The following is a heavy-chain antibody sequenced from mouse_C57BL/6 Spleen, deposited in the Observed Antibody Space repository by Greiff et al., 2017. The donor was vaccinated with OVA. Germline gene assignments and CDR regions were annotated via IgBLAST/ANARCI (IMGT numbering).Heavy chain of an antibody. CDR3: ARSSYYDYDGAWFAY. J-gene: IGHJ3*01. V-gene: IGHV1-54*01. CDR2: INPGSGGT. Sequence: QVQLKQSGAELVRPGTSVKVSCKASGYAFTNYLIEWVKQRPGQGLEWIGVINPGSGGTNYNEKFKGKATLTADKSSSTAYMQLSSLTSEDSAVYFCARSSYYDYDGAWFAYWGQGTLVTVSA. CDR1: GYAFTNYL. D-gene: IGHD2-4*01.